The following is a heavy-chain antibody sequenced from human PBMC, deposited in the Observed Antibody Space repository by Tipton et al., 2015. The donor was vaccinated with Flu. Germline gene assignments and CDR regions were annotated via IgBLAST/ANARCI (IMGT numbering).Heavy chain of an antibody. V-gene: IGHV4-61*01. CDR1: GGSVSSGSYY. J-gene: IGHJ4*02. Sequence: TLSLTCTVSGGSVSSGSYYWSWIRQPPGKGLEWIGYIYYSGSTNYNPSLKSRVTISVDTSKNQFSLKLSSVTAADTAVYYCARVKRSGYYYDSSGPSYDYWGQGTLVTVSS. CDR3: ARVKRSGYYYDSSGPSYDY. D-gene: IGHD3-22*01. CDR2: IYYSGST.